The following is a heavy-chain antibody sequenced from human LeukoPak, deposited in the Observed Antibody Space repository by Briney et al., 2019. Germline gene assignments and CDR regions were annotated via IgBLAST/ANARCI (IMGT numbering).Heavy chain of an antibody. CDR2: ISYDGSNK. D-gene: IGHD4-23*01. V-gene: IGHV3-30-3*01. Sequence: PGRSLRLSCAASGFTFSSYAMHWVRQAPGKGLEWVAVISYDGSNKYYADSVKGRFTISRDNSKNTLYLQMNSLRAEDTAVYYCARDPVSGGNSYDYWGQGTLFTVSS. J-gene: IGHJ4*02. CDR1: GFTFSSYA. CDR3: ARDPVSGGNSYDY.